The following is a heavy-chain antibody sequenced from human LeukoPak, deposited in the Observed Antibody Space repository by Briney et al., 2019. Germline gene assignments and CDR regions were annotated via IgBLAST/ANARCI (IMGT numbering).Heavy chain of an antibody. J-gene: IGHJ6*02. CDR3: AKLGGFLEWLPYYYYGMDV. CDR2: IKQDGSQE. V-gene: IGHV3-7*03. CDR1: GFTFSTYW. D-gene: IGHD3-3*01. Sequence: TGGSLRLSCAASGFTFSTYWMSWVRQAPGKGLEWVAHIKQDGSQEYYVGSVKGRFTISRDNAKNSLYLQMNSLRVEDTAVYYCAKLGGFLEWLPYYYYGMDVWGQGTTVTVSS.